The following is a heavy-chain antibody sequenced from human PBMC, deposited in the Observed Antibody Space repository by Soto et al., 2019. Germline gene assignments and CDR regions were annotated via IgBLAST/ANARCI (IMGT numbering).Heavy chain of an antibody. J-gene: IGHJ4*02. CDR2: QSGNT. CDR3: TVYKEWGAGDRY. CDR1: GASVSSNSYH. V-gene: IGHV4-61*01. Sequence: QVQLQESGPGLVKPSETLSLTCTVSGASVSSNSYHWTWIRQPPGKGLEWIGQSGNTNDNPSLKRRSTISVDTSKNQFSLTLSSVTAADTAVYYCTVYKEWGAGDRYWGQGTLVTLSS. D-gene: IGHD7-27*01.